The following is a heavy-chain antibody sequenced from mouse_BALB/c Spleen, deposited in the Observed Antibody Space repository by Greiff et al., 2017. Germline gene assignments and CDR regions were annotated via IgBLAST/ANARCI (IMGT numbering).Heavy chain of an antibody. CDR1: GFTFSSYA. V-gene: IGHV5-6-5*01. CDR3: ASYYYGSSSFAY. J-gene: IGHJ3*01. Sequence: DVQLVESGGGLVKPGGSLKLSCAASGFTFSSYAMSWVRQTPEKRLEWVASISSGGSTYYPDSVKGRFTISRDNARNILYLQMSSLRSEDTAMYYCASYYYGSSSFAYWGQGTLVTVSA. D-gene: IGHD1-1*01. CDR2: ISSGGST.